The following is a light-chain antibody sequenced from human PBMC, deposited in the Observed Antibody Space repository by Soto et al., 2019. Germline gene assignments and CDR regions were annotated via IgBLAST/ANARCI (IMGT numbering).Light chain of an antibody. Sequence: EIVLTQSPATLTLSPGDRATLSCRASESVDRFLSWYQQKPGQAPRLLIYDASNRAADIPARFSGSGFGTDFTLTITSLAPEDFAVYYCQQRIKWPRLTFGGGTKVEIK. CDR1: ESVDRF. CDR3: QQRIKWPRLT. J-gene: IGKJ4*01. V-gene: IGKV3-11*01. CDR2: DAS.